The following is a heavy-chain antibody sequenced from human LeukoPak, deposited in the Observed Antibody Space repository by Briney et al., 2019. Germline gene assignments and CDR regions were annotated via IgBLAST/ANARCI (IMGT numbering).Heavy chain of an antibody. CDR3: ARVAARYVGMDV. CDR2: IYYSGST. CDR1: AGSINNYY. D-gene: IGHD6-6*01. V-gene: IGHV4-59*01. J-gene: IGHJ6*02. Sequence: PSETLSLTCTVSAGSINNYYWSWIRQPPGKGLEWIGYIYYSGSTNYNPSLKSRVTISVDTSKKQVSPNLSSVTAADTAVYYCARVAARYVGMDVWGQGTTVTVSS.